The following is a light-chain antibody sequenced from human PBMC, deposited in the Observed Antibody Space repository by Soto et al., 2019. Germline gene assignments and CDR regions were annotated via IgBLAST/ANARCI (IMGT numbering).Light chain of an antibody. V-gene: IGKV1-33*01. J-gene: IGKJ5*01. Sequence: DIQMTQSPSSRSASVVERVTITFQASQDINKNLIWYQQKPGKAPKLLIYDASDLETGVPSRFSGSGSGTGFTFTISSLQPEDFATYYCQQYESLPLTFGQGTRLEIK. CDR3: QQYESLPLT. CDR2: DAS. CDR1: QDINKN.